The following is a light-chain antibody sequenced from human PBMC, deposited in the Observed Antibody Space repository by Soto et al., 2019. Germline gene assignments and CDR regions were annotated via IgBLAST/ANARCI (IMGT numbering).Light chain of an antibody. CDR1: ETINNY. V-gene: IGKV1-39*01. CDR2: TTS. J-gene: IGKJ4*01. CDR3: QQSYISSPT. Sequence: DIQMTQSPSSLSASVGDSITITCRASETINNYLNWYHQKPGKAPKLLVSTTSNLQHVVSSRFSSSGSVTDFTLNIRSVQPEDFATYYCQQSYISSPTFGGGTKVEI.